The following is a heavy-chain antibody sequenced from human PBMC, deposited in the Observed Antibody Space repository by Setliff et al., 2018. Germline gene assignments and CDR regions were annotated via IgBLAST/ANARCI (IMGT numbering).Heavy chain of an antibody. CDR1: GYTFTSYD. J-gene: IGHJ6*03. D-gene: IGHD3-3*01. CDR3: ARALRFLEWLLPSGGYYYYYMDV. Sequence: GASVKVSCKASGYTFTSYDINWVRQATGQGFEWMGWMNPNSGNTGYAQKFQGRVTITRNTSISTAYMELSSLRSEDTAVYYCARALRFLEWLLPSGGYYYYYMDVWGKGTTVTVSS. V-gene: IGHV1-8*03. CDR2: MNPNSGNT.